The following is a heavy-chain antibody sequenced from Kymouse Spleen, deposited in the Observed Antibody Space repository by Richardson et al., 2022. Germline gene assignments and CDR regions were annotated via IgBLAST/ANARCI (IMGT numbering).Heavy chain of an antibody. Sequence: QVQLVESGGGVVQPGRSLRLSCAASGFTFSSYGMHWVRQAPGKGLEWVAVIWYDGSNKYYADSVKGRFTISRDNSKNTLYLQMNSLRAEDTAVYYCAREGTITPPNVIISFDYWGQGTLVTVSS. CDR2: IWYDGSNK. V-gene: IGHV3-33*01. J-gene: IGHJ4*02. CDR1: GFTFSSYG. CDR3: AREGTITPPNVIISFDY. D-gene: IGHD4-23*01.